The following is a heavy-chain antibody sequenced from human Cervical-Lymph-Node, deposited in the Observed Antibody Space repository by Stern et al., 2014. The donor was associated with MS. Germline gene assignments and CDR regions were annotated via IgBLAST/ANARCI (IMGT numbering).Heavy chain of an antibody. Sequence: QVQLVQSGPELKTPGASVKVSCKTSGYTFSNNEVTWVRQAPGQGLEWVGWIDTQLGVTKYAQKFQGRATVTTDMSTSTTYLDLWSLTSEDTGVYYCAKDIQGGRGWFFWGQGTLVTVSS. J-gene: IGHJ4*02. CDR1: GYTFSNNE. CDR2: IDTQLGVT. V-gene: IGHV1-18*01. CDR3: AKDIQGGRGWFF. D-gene: IGHD2-15*01.